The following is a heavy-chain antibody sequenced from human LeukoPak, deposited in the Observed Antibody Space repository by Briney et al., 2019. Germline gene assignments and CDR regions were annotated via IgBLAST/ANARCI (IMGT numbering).Heavy chain of an antibody. J-gene: IGHJ6*02. V-gene: IGHV3-48*01. CDR1: GFTFSSYS. Sequence: GGSLRLSCAASGFTFSSYSMNWVRQAPGKGLEWVSYISSSSSTIYYADSVKGRFTISRDNAKSSLYLQMNSLRAEDTAVYYCARGLHFNYYYGMDVWGQGTTVTVSS. CDR3: ARGLHFNYYYGMDV. D-gene: IGHD3-3*02. CDR2: ISSSSSTI.